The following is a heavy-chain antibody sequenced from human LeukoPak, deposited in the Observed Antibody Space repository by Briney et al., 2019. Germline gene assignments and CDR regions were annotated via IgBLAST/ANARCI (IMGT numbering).Heavy chain of an antibody. CDR1: GGSFSGYY. V-gene: IGHV4-34*01. CDR3: ARDATWARGLGGAFDI. J-gene: IGHJ3*02. Sequence: PSETLSLTCAVYGGSFSGYYWSWIRQPPGKGLEWIGEINHSGSTNYNPSLKSRVTISVDTSKNQFSLKLSSVTAADTAVYYCARDATWARGLGGAFDIWGQGSVVTVSS. CDR2: INHSGST. D-gene: IGHD3-16*01.